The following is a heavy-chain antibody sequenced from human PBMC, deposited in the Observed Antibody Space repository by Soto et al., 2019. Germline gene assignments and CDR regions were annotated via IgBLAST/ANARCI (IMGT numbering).Heavy chain of an antibody. Sequence: PGGSLRLSCAASGFTFSSYAMHWVRQAPGKGLEWVAVISYDGSNKYYADSVKGRFTISRDKSKNTLYLQMNSLRAEDTAVYYCARDSAYCISTSCVVSFFVTDYGMDVWGQGTTVTVSS. CDR2: ISYDGSNK. D-gene: IGHD2-2*01. J-gene: IGHJ6*02. CDR3: ARDSAYCISTSCVVSFFVTDYGMDV. V-gene: IGHV3-30-3*01. CDR1: GFTFSSYA.